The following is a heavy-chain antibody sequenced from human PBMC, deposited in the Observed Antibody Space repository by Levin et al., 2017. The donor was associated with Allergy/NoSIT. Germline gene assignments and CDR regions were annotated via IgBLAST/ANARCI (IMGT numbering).Heavy chain of an antibody. CDR1: GFTFSSYE. CDR3: ARGIQLGGPDYYYYYGMDV. CDR2: ISSSGSTI. V-gene: IGHV3-48*03. D-gene: IGHD5-18*01. J-gene: IGHJ6*02. Sequence: GESLKISCAASGFTFSSYEMNWVRQAPGKGLEWVSYISSSGSTIYYADSVKGRFTISRDNAKNSLYLQMNSLRAEDTAVYYCARGIQLGGPDYYYYYGMDVWGQGTTVTVSS.